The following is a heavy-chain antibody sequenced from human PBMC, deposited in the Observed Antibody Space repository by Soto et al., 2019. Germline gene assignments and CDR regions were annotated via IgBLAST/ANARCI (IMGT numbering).Heavy chain of an antibody. D-gene: IGHD1-26*01. Sequence: PGGSLRLSCAASGFTFSSYWMSWVHQAPGKGLEWVANKKQDGSEKYYLDSVKGRFTISADKSISAAYLQWSSLKASDTAMYYCARHPYSGSYYDWFDPWGQGTLVTVSS. CDR1: GFTFSSYW. CDR2: KKQDGSEK. J-gene: IGHJ5*02. CDR3: ARHPYSGSYYDWFDP. V-gene: IGHV3-7*03.